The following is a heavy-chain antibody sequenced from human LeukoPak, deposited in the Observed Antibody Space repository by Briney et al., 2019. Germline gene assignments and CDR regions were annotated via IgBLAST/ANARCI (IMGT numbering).Heavy chain of an antibody. Sequence: GGSLRLSCTASGFTLSNYYMSWVRQAPGKGLEWVANIKQDASEKIYVDSVRGGFTISRDNAKNSIYLQIDNLRADDTAVYCCAREGSYYDSSHTMGTYWGQGTLVTISS. CDR2: IKQDASEK. J-gene: IGHJ4*02. CDR1: GFTLSNYY. D-gene: IGHD3-22*01. V-gene: IGHV3-7*01. CDR3: AREGSYYDSSHTMGTY.